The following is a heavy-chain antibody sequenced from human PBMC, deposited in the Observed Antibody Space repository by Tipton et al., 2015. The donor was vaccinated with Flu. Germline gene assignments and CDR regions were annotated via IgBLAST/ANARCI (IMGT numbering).Heavy chain of an antibody. Sequence: LRLSCSVSGGSISSYFWSWIRQPAGMGLEWVGRIYTSGNTNYNPSLKSRITVSLDTSKNQFSLRLSSVTAADTAVYYCASKVANWGVWEPLDYWGHGTLVTVSS. D-gene: IGHD7-27*01. J-gene: IGHJ4*01. CDR1: GGSISSYF. V-gene: IGHV4-4*07. CDR2: IYTSGNT. CDR3: ASKVANWGVWEPLDY.